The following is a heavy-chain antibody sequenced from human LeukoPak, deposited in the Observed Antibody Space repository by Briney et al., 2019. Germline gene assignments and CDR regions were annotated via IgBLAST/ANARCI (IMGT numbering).Heavy chain of an antibody. V-gene: IGHV1-24*01. Sequence: ASVKVSCKVSGYTLTELSTHWVRQAPGKGLEWMGGFDPEDGETIYAQKFQGRVTMTEDTSTDTAYMELSSLRSEDTAVYYCATSTQWLVPFDYWGQGTLVTVSS. J-gene: IGHJ4*02. CDR1: GYTLTELS. CDR2: FDPEDGET. CDR3: ATSTQWLVPFDY. D-gene: IGHD6-19*01.